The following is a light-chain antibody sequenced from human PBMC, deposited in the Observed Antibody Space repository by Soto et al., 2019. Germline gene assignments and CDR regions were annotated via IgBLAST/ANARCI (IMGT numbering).Light chain of an antibody. Sequence: QSALTQPPSVSGSPGQSVTISCTGTSSDVGAYDHVSWYQQPPGTAPRVMIYDVSNRPSGVPDRFSGSRSGNTASLTISGLPHEDSAGYYSSSVTTRLTFVFGGGTKLTVL. V-gene: IGLV2-18*02. CDR3: SSVTTRLTFV. J-gene: IGLJ2*01. CDR2: DVS. CDR1: SSDVGAYDH.